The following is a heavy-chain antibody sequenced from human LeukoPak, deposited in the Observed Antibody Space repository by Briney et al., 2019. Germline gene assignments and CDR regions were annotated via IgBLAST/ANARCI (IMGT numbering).Heavy chain of an antibody. CDR3: ARVAAAGFDC. J-gene: IGHJ4*02. CDR1: GFTFSNYW. CDR2: IDQDGSEI. V-gene: IGHV3-7*04. D-gene: IGHD6-13*01. Sequence: AGGSLRLSCAAFGFTFSNYWMSWVRQAPGKGLEWVANIDQDGSEIYHVDSVKGRFTISRDNAKNSLYLQMSSLRAEDTAVYYCARVAAAGFDCWGQGTLVTVSS.